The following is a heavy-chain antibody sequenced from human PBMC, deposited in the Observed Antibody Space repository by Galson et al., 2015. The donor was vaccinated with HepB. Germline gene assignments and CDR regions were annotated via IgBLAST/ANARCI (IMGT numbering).Heavy chain of an antibody. V-gene: IGHV3-30*03. CDR1: GFTFSSYG. CDR2: ISYDGSNK. D-gene: IGHD2-15*01. CDR3: ARESCSGGSVCYSGLDY. Sequence: SLRLSCAASGFTFSSYGMHWVRQAPGKGLEWVAVISYDGSNKYYADSVKGRFTISRDNSKNTLYLQMNSLRAEDTAVHYCARESCSGGSVCYSGLDYWGQGTLVTVSS. J-gene: IGHJ4*02.